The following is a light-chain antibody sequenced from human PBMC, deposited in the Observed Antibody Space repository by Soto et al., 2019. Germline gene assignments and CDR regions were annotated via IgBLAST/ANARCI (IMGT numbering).Light chain of an antibody. CDR2: AAS. V-gene: IGKV1-39*01. CDR3: QESYSTPRGT. J-gene: IGKJ4*01. Sequence: DIQMTQSPYSLSASVGDRVTMTCRASQSIIRNLNWYQQKPGKAPKLLIYAASNLQSGVPSRFSGSGSGTDFTVTISSLQPEDFATYYCQESYSTPRGTFGGGTKVEIK. CDR1: QSIIRN.